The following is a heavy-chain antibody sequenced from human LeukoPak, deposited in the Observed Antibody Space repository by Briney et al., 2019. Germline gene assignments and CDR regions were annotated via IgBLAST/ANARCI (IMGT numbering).Heavy chain of an antibody. CDR3: ARASYCSSTSCANAFDI. J-gene: IGHJ3*02. V-gene: IGHV3-21*01. CDR2: ISSSSSYI. D-gene: IGHD2-2*01. Sequence: PGGSLRLSCAASGFTFSSYSMNWVRQAPGKGLEWVSSISSSSSYIYYADSVKGRFTISGDNAKNSLYLQMNSLRAEDTAVYYCARASYCSSTSCANAFDIWGQGTMVTVSS. CDR1: GFTFSSYS.